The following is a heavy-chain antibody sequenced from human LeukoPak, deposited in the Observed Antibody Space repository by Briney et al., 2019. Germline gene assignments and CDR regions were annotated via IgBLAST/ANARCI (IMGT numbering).Heavy chain of an antibody. CDR1: GFTFSSYS. J-gene: IGHJ4*02. D-gene: IGHD6-13*01. CDR3: ARGGYSSSWLVY. V-gene: IGHV4-34*01. Sequence: PGGSLRLSCAASGFTFSSYSMNWVRQPPGKGLEWIGEINHSGSTNYNPSLKSRVTISVDTSKNQFSLKLSSVTAADTAVYYCARGGYSSSWLVYWGQGTLVTVSS. CDR2: INHSGST.